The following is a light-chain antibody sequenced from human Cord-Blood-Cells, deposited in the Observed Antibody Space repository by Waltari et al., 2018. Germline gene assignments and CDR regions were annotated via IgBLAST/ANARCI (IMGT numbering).Light chain of an antibody. CDR1: SSDVGGYKY. J-gene: IGLJ2*01. CDR3: SSYTSSSTLV. Sequence: QSALTQPASVSGSPGQSITISCPGTSSDVGGYKYVSWYQQHPGKAPKLTIYDVSKRPSGVSNRFSGSKSGNTASLTISGLQAEDEADYYCSSYTSSSTLVFGGGTKLTVL. V-gene: IGLV2-14*01. CDR2: DVS.